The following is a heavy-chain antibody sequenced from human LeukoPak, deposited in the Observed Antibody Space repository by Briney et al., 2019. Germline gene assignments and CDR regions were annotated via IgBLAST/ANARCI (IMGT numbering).Heavy chain of an antibody. CDR3: AFFKDSFDL. J-gene: IGHJ4*02. Sequence: SETLSLTCTVSGGSISSSNYYWGWIRQPPGKGLEWIGYISDTGSTNYNPSLKSRVTISVDKSKNQFSLRLSSMTAADTAVYYCAFFKDSFDLWGQGTLVTVSS. CDR1: GGSISSSNYY. CDR2: ISDTGST. V-gene: IGHV4-61*05.